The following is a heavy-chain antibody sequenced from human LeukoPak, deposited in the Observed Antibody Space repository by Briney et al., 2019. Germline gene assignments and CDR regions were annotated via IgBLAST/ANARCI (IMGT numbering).Heavy chain of an antibody. V-gene: IGHV3-23*01. CDR2: VSGSGDNT. CDR1: GFTFNNYA. D-gene: IGHD3-10*01. Sequence: GGSLRLSCAASGFTFNNYAMTWVRQAPGKGLEWVSVVSGSGDNTNYADSVKGRFTISRDNSKNTLYLQMNSLRAEDTAVYYCAGEYYYGSGEDYWGQGTLVTVSS. J-gene: IGHJ4*02. CDR3: AGEYYYGSGEDY.